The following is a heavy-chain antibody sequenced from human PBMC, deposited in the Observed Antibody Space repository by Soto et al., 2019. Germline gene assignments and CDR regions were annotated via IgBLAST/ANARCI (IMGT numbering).Heavy chain of an antibody. Sequence: GGSLRLSCAASGFTFSNAWMSWVRQAPGKGLEWVFRIKSKTDGGKTDYAAPVKGRLTISRDDSKNTLYLQMNSLKTEDTAVYYCTTDRGVVVVVAATQSDSYYGMDXWGQVTTFTVS. D-gene: IGHD2-15*01. J-gene: IGHJ6*02. V-gene: IGHV3-15*01. CDR2: IKSKTDGGKT. CDR1: GFTFSNAW. CDR3: TTDRGVVVVVAATQSDSYYGMDX.